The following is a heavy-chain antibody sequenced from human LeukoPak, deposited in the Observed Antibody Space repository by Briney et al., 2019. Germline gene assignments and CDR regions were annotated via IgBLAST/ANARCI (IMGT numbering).Heavy chain of an antibody. V-gene: IGHV1-2*02. CDR3: ARTYIVVVPAAGY. D-gene: IGHD2-2*01. Sequence: ASVKVSCKASGYTFTGYYMHWVRQAPGQGLEWMGWINPNSGGTNYAQKFQGRVTMTGDTSISTAYMELSRLRSDDTAVYYCARTYIVVVPAAGYWGQGTLVTVSS. J-gene: IGHJ4*02. CDR1: GYTFTGYY. CDR2: INPNSGGT.